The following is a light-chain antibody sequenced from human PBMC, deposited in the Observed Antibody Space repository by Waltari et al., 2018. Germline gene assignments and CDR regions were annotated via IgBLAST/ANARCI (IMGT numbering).Light chain of an antibody. V-gene: IGLV3-21*02. CDR1: NIGSKS. CDR2: DDD. Sequence: SSVLTQPPPVSVAPGQTATITSGGNNIGSKSVPWYQQKPGQAPVLVVYDDDVRPPGIPERISGSNYANTASLTINRVEVGDEAAYFCQVWDNYADLVIFGGGTKLTVL. J-gene: IGLJ2*01. CDR3: QVWDNYADLVI.